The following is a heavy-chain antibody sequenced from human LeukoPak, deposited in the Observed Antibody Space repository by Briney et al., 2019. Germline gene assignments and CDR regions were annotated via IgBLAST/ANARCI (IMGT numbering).Heavy chain of an antibody. D-gene: IGHD3-9*01. Sequence: GRSLRLSCAASGFTFSSYGMHWVRQAPGKGLEWVAVISYDGSNKYYADSVKGRFTISRDNSKNTLYLQMNSLRAEDTAVYYCAKAYDILTGYSPLDYWGQGTLVTVSS. CDR1: GFTFSSYG. V-gene: IGHV3-30*18. CDR2: ISYDGSNK. CDR3: AKAYDILTGYSPLDY. J-gene: IGHJ4*02.